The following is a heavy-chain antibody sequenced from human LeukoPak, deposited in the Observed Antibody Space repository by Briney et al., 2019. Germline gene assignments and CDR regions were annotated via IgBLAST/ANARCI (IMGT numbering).Heavy chain of an antibody. CDR3: AKVRTTVTTLRAAFDI. D-gene: IGHD4-17*01. CDR2: ISYDGSNK. J-gene: IGHJ3*02. Sequence: AGGSLRLPCAASGFTFSSYAMHWVRQAPGKGLEWVAVISYDGSNKYYADSVKGRFTISRDNSKNTLYLQMNSLRAEDTAVYYCAKVRTTVTTLRAAFDIWGQGTMVTVSS. CDR1: GFTFSSYA. V-gene: IGHV3-30-3*01.